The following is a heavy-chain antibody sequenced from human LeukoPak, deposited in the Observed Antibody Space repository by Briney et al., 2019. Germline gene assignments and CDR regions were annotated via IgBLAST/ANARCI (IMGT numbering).Heavy chain of an antibody. V-gene: IGHV3-23*01. CDR3: AKSRLCCSGWYH. J-gene: IGHJ4*02. D-gene: IGHD6-19*01. CDR1: GFTFSSYA. CDR2: ISGSGGST. Sequence: GGSLRLSCAASGFTFSSYAMSWVRQAPGKGLEWVSAISGSGGSTYYADSVKGRFTVSRDNSKNTLYLQMNSLRAEDTAVYYCAKSRLCCSGWYHWGQGTLVTVSS.